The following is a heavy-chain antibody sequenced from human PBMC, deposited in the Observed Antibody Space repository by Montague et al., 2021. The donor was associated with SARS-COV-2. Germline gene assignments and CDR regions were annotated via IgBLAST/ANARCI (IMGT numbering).Heavy chain of an antibody. CDR1: GGSISSGSYY. D-gene: IGHD3-3*01. CDR2: IYTSGST. V-gene: IGHV4-61*02. CDR3: ARASITIFGVADYGMDV. Sequence: TLSLTCTVSGGSISSGSYYWSWIRQPAGKGLEWIGRIYTSGSTNYNPSLKSRVTISVDTSKNRFPLRLSSVTAADTAVYYCARASITIFGVADYGMDVWGQGTTVTVSS. J-gene: IGHJ6*02.